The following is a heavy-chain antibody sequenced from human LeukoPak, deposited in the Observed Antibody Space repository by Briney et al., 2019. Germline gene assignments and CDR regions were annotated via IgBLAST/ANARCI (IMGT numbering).Heavy chain of an antibody. CDR1: GFTFSSYW. V-gene: IGHV3-7*01. J-gene: IGHJ4*02. CDR2: IKQDGSEK. Sequence: GGSLRLSCAASGFTFSSYWMSWVRQAPGKGLEWVATIKQDGSEKYYVDSVKGRFTISRDNAKNSLYLQMNSLRAEDTAVYYCARDRFGIAARPFDYWGQGTLVTVSS. D-gene: IGHD6-6*01. CDR3: ARDRFGIAARPFDY.